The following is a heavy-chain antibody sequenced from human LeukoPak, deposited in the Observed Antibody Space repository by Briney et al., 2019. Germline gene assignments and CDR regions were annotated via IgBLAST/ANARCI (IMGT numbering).Heavy chain of an antibody. V-gene: IGHV1-2*02. CDR1: GYTFTGYY. D-gene: IGHD3-22*01. Sequence: GASVKVSCKASGYTFTGYYMHWVRQAPGQGLEWMGWINPNSGGTNYAQKFQGRVTMTRDTSISTAYMELSRLRSDDTAVYYCARGPPYYYDSSGYYYWYFDLWGRGTLVTVSS. J-gene: IGHJ2*01. CDR2: INPNSGGT. CDR3: ARGPPYYYDSSGYYYWYFDL.